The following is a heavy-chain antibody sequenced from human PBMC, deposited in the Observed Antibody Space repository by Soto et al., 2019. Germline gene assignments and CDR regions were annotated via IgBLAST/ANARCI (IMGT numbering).Heavy chain of an antibody. D-gene: IGHD2-8*02. Sequence: ASVKVSCKASGYTFTSYAMHWVRQAPGQRLEWMGWINAGNGNTKYSQKFQGRVTITRDTSASTAYMELSSLRSEDTAVYYCARVRILDWSDFDIWGQGTMVTVSS. J-gene: IGHJ3*02. CDR3: ARVRILDWSDFDI. CDR2: INAGNGNT. CDR1: GYTFTSYA. V-gene: IGHV1-3*01.